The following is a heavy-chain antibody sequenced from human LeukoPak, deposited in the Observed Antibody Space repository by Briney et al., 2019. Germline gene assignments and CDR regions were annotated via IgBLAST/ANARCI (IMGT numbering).Heavy chain of an antibody. D-gene: IGHD1-26*01. CDR1: GGSISSNSYY. V-gene: IGHV4-39*07. J-gene: IGHJ3*02. Sequence: SETLSLTCTVSGGSISSNSYYWGWIRQPPGKGLEWIGSIYHSGSTYYNPSLKSRVTISVDTSKNQFSLKLSSVTAADTAVYYCARIDSGSYKGAVAFDIWGQGTMVTVSS. CDR2: IYHSGST. CDR3: ARIDSGSYKGAVAFDI.